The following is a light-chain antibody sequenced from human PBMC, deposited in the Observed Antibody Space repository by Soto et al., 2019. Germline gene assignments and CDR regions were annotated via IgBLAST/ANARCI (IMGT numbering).Light chain of an antibody. CDR3: QHYDISRRYI. CDR1: QAVDSSY. J-gene: IGKJ2*01. Sequence: VLTQSPGTLSLYPGERATLSCRASQAVDSSYLAWYQQKRGQPPRLLIYGTSSRATGIPDRFSGSGSGADFTLSISRLEPEDSVLYYCQHYDISRRYIFRQGPNLEIK. V-gene: IGKV3-20*01. CDR2: GTS.